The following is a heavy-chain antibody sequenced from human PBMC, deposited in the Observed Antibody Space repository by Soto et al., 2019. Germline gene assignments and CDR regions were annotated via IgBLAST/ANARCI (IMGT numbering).Heavy chain of an antibody. CDR3: ALWYDILTGQGYNWFDP. Sequence: SETLSLTCTVSGGSISSSSYYWGWIRQPPGKGLEWIGSIYYSGSTYYNPSLKSRVTISVDTSKNQFSLKLSSVTAADTAVYYCALWYDILTGQGYNWFDPWGQGTLVTVSS. CDR2: IYYSGST. CDR1: GGSISSSSYY. J-gene: IGHJ5*02. D-gene: IGHD3-9*01. V-gene: IGHV4-39*01.